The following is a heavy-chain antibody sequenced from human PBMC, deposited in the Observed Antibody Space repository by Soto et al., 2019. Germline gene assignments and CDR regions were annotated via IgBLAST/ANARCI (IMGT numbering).Heavy chain of an antibody. D-gene: IGHD1-26*01. V-gene: IGHV4-34*01. CDR2: ISQSGST. J-gene: IGHJ4*03. CDR1: NGSFSGYY. CDR3: ARGDSGSYFDY. Sequence: PSETLSLTXAVYNGSFSGYYWNWIRQPPGKGLEWIGEISQSGSTDYNVSLKSRVTISVDRSKNQSSLKLRSVTAADTAVYYCARGDSGSYFDYWGQGNLVTVSS.